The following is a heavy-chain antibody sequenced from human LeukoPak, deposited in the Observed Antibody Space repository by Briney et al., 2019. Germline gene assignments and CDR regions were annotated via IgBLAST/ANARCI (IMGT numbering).Heavy chain of an antibody. D-gene: IGHD3-22*01. CDR1: GFTFSSYW. Sequence: GGSLRLSCAASGFTFSSYWMTWVRQAPGKGLEWVANINQDGSEKYYVDSVKGRFTISRDNAKNSLYLQMNGLRAEDTAAYYCATPLDYFDTSGYHQGGDWGQGTLVTVSS. CDR3: ATPLDYFDTSGYHQGGD. CDR2: INQDGSEK. J-gene: IGHJ4*02. V-gene: IGHV3-7*03.